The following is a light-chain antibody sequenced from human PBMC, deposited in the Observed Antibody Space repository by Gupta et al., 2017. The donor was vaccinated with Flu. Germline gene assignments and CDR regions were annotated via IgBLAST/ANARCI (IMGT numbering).Light chain of an antibody. J-gene: IGLJ2*01. Sequence: GSPGQSITISCTGTSSDIGGYNYVSWYQQHPGKAPKLMIYEVTNRPSGVSNRFSGSKSDNTASLTISGLQTEDEADYYCRSSQPSNPVVFG. V-gene: IGLV2-14*01. CDR1: SSDIGGYNY. CDR3: RSSQPSNPVV. CDR2: EVT.